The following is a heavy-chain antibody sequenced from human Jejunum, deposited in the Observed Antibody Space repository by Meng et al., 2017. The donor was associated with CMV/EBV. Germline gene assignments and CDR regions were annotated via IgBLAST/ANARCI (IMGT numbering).Heavy chain of an antibody. V-gene: IGHV1-18*01. J-gene: IGHJ4*02. CDR1: GYTFFSYG. D-gene: IGHD1-26*01. Sequence: SCKASGYTFFSYGLGWVRQAPGQGLEWMGWISVYDGNTKYAQKFQGRVTMSTVTSTNTAYMELTSLRSDDTAVYFCARAPVGDTMFDYWGQGTLVTVSS. CDR2: ISVYDGNT. CDR3: ARAPVGDTMFDY.